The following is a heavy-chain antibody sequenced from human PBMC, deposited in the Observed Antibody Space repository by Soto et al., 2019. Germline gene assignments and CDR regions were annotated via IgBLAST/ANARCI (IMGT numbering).Heavy chain of an antibody. Sequence: EVQLLESGGGLVQPGGSLRLSCAASGFTFSSYVMNWVRQAPGKGLEWVSAISGSGDSTYYADSVKGRFTISRVNSKNTLYLQMNSLRAEDTAVYYCSKALSPYYYDSSGGHYWGQGTLVTVSS. D-gene: IGHD3-22*01. J-gene: IGHJ4*02. CDR1: GFTFSSYV. CDR3: SKALSPYYYDSSGGHY. V-gene: IGHV3-23*01. CDR2: ISGSGDST.